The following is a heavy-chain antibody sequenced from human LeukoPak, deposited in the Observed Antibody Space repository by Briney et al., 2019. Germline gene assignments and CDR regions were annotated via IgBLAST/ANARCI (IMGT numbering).Heavy chain of an antibody. J-gene: IGHJ4*02. V-gene: IGHV1-18*01. CDR2: ISAYNGNT. Sequence: ASVKVSCKASSYTFTSYGISWVRQAPGQGLEWMGWISAYNGNTNYAQKLQGRVTMTTDTSTSTAYMELRSLRSDDTAVYYCARATNYVWGSYRYYFDYWGQGTLVTVSS. CDR3: ARATNYVWGSYRYYFDY. CDR1: SYTFTSYG. D-gene: IGHD3-16*02.